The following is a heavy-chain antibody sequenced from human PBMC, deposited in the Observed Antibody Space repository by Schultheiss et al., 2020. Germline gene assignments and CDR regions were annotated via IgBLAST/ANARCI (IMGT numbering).Heavy chain of an antibody. Sequence: GGSLRLSCAASGFTFNSFHMNWVRQAPGKGLEWLASISSTSTYIYYADSVKGRFTISRDNAKNSLFLQMNSLRLDDTARYFCARDFRGGAVAGDYWGQGSLVTVSS. J-gene: IGHJ4*02. CDR1: GFTFNSFH. V-gene: IGHV3-21*01. CDR2: ISSTSTYI. D-gene: IGHD6-19*01. CDR3: ARDFRGGAVAGDY.